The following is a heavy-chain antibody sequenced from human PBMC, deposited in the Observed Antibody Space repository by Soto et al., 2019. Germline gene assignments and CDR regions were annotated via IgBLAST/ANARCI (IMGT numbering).Heavy chain of an antibody. Sequence: ASVKVSCKASGYTFTSYGISWVRQAPGQGLEWMGWISAYNGNTNYAQKLQGRVTMTTDTSTSTAYMELRSLRSDDTAVYYCARGGTRYCPNGVCYSDYYYMDVWAKGPRSPSP. CDR3: ARGGTRYCPNGVCYSDYYYMDV. CDR1: GYTFTSYG. V-gene: IGHV1-18*01. D-gene: IGHD2-8*01. CDR2: ISAYNGNT. J-gene: IGHJ6*03.